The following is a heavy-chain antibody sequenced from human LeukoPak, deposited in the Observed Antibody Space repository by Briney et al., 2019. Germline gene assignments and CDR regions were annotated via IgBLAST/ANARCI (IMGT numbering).Heavy chain of an antibody. V-gene: IGHV1-46*01. J-gene: IGHJ4*02. CDR1: GYTFITYY. D-gene: IGHD3-22*01. CDR2: INPSGGGT. Sequence: ASVKVSCKASGYTFITYYIYWVRQAPGQGLECVGIINPSGGGTSYGQKFQGRVTVTTDMSTTTVYVELSSLTSEDTAVYYCARGAPPTYSDSRGYLDYWGQGTQVTVSS. CDR3: ARGAPPTYSDSRGYLDY.